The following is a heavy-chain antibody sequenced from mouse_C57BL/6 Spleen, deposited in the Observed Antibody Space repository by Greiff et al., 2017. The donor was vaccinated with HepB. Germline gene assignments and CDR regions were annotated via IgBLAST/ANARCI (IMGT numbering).Heavy chain of an antibody. CDR3: ARGNYYGSSYPYFDY. D-gene: IGHD1-1*01. CDR1: GYTFTSYW. V-gene: IGHV1-64*01. Sequence: QVQLQQPGAELVKPGASVKLSCKASGYTFTSYWMHWVKQRPGQGLEWIGMIHPNSGSTNYNEKFKSKATLTVDKSSSTAYMQLSSLTSEDSAVYYCARGNYYGSSYPYFDYGGQGTTLTVSS. J-gene: IGHJ2*01. CDR2: IHPNSGST.